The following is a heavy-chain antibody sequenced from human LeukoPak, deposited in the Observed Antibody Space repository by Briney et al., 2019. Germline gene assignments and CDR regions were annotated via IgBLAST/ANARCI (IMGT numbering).Heavy chain of an antibody. CDR3: AGVSPHCSSTSCYNWFDP. J-gene: IGHJ5*02. D-gene: IGHD2-2*01. CDR1: GGSISSYY. Sequence: SETLSLTCTVSGGSISSYYWSWIRQPAGKGLEWIGRIYTSGSTNYNPSLKSRVTTSVDTSKNQFSLKLSSVTAADTAVYYCAGVSPHCSSTSCYNWFDPWGQGTLVTVSS. V-gene: IGHV4-4*07. CDR2: IYTSGST.